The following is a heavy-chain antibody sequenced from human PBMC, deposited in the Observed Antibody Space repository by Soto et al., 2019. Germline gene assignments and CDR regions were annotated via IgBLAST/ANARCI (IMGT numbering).Heavy chain of an antibody. D-gene: IGHD2-15*01. J-gene: IGHJ4*02. CDR3: APRIAQSIY. Sequence: GGSLRLSCAASGFTVNDYAMSWVRQTPGKGLEWVSAISGSGMRNTFYADSVRGRFTISRDNSENTLYLQMNGLRADDSAVYYCAPRIAQSIYWGQGTLVTVSS. V-gene: IGHV3-23*01. CDR1: GFTVNDYA. CDR2: ISGSGMRNT.